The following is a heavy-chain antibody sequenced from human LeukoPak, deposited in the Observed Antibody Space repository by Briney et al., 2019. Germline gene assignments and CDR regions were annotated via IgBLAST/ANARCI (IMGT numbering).Heavy chain of an antibody. CDR2: ISWNSGSI. Sequence: GGSLRLSCAASGFTFDDYAMHWVWQAPGKGLEWVSGISWNSGSIGYADSVKGRFTISRDNAKNSLYLQMNSLRVEDTALYYCAKDATYSSGWTDYWGQGTLVTVSS. J-gene: IGHJ4*02. D-gene: IGHD6-19*01. CDR3: AKDATYSSGWTDY. V-gene: IGHV3-9*01. CDR1: GFTFDDYA.